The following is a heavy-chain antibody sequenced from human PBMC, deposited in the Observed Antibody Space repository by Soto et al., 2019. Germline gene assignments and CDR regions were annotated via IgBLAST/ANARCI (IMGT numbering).Heavy chain of an antibody. CDR1: GFTFSSYSMN. CDR2: IYYSGST. CDR3: AGYCSGGSCPTGGYYGMEV. Sequence: PGGSLRLSCGASGFTFSSYSMNWVRQAPGKGLEWIGSIYYSGSTYYNPSLKSRVTISVDTSKNQFSLKLSSVTAADTAVYYCAGYCSGGSCPTGGYYGMEVWGQGTTVTVSS. V-gene: IGHV4-59*05. J-gene: IGHJ6*02. D-gene: IGHD2-15*01.